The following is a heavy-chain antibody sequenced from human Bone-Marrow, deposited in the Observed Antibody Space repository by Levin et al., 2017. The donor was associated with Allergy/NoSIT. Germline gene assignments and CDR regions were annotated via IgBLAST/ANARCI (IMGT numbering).Heavy chain of an antibody. CDR2: IYYSGST. V-gene: IGHV4-59*08. J-gene: IGHJ5*01. Sequence: SETLSLTCTVSGASISSFYWSWIRQPPGKGLEGIGDIYYSGSTNYSPSLKRRVSMSADMSRNQVYLTMSSVTAADTAVYYCARQAVPAAMNGFDSWGQGTLVTVSS. CDR3: ARQAVPAAMNGFDS. D-gene: IGHD2-2*01. CDR1: GASISSFY.